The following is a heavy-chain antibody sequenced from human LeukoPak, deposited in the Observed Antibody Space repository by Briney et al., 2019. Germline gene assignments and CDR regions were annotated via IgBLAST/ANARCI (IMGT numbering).Heavy chain of an antibody. V-gene: IGHV4-59*01. CDR1: GGSISSYY. J-gene: IGHJ6*02. D-gene: IGHD1-26*01. CDR3: ARQGGEWELLYGMDV. CDR2: IYYSGST. Sequence: PSETLSLTCTVSGGSISSYYWSWIRQPPGKGLEWIGYIYYSGSTNYNPSLKSRVTISVDTSKNQFSLKLSSVTAADTAVYYCARQGGEWELLYGMDVWGQGTTVTVSS.